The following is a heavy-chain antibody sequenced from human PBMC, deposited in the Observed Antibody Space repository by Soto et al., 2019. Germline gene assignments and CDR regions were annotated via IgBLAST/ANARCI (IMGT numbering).Heavy chain of an antibody. Sequence: GGSLRLSCAASGFTFSGSAMHWVRQASGKGLEWVGRIRSKANSYATAYAASVKGRFTISRDDSKNTAYLQMNSLKTEDTAVYYCTRTTVTTRAGYYYYYMDVWGKGTTVTVSS. J-gene: IGHJ6*03. V-gene: IGHV3-73*01. CDR3: TRTTVTTRAGYYYYYMDV. D-gene: IGHD4-17*01. CDR2: IRSKANSYAT. CDR1: GFTFSGSA.